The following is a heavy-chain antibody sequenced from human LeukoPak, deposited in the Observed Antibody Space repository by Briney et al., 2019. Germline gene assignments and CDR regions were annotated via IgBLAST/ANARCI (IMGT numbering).Heavy chain of an antibody. V-gene: IGHV3-7*01. Sequence: AGGSLRLSCAASGFTFSSYWMSWVRQAPGKGLEWVANIKQDGSEKYYVDSVKGRFTISRDNAKNSLYLQMNSLRAEDTAVYYCARDRPYDFWSGYYFGRYYYYGMDVWGQGTTVTVSS. CDR1: GFTFSSYW. D-gene: IGHD3-3*01. CDR2: IKQDGSEK. J-gene: IGHJ6*02. CDR3: ARDRPYDFWSGYYFGRYYYYGMDV.